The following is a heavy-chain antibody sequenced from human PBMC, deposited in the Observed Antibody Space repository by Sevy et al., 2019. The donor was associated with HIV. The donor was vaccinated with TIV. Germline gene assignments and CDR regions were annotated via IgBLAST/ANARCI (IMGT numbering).Heavy chain of an antibody. CDR1: GYTFSSYG. D-gene: IGHD3-16*02. V-gene: IGHV1-18*04. CDR2: ISAYNGNT. Sequence: ASVKVSCKASGYTFSSYGISWVRQAPGQGLEGMGWISAYNGNTNYAQKFQGRITMTTDTTTRTAYMELRGLRSDDTAVYDCARDIRTYDYVWGIDRFDYWGQGTLVTVSS. J-gene: IGHJ4*02. CDR3: ARDIRTYDYVWGIDRFDY.